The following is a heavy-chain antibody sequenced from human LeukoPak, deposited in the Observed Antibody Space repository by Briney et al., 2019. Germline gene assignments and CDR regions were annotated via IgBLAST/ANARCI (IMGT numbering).Heavy chain of an antibody. CDR2: INPSGGST. D-gene: IGHD3-22*01. J-gene: IGHJ6*02. Sequence: ASVKVSCKASGYTFTSYYMHWVRQAPGQGLEWIGIINPSGGSTSYAQKFQGRVTMTRDTSTSTVYMELSSLRSEDTAVYYCASYYYDSSGYPYAYYYYGMDVWGQGTTVTVSS. V-gene: IGHV1-46*01. CDR3: ASYYYDSSGYPYAYYYYGMDV. CDR1: GYTFTSYY.